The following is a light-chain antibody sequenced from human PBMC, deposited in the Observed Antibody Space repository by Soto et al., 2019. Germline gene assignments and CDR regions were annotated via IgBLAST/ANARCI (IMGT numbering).Light chain of an antibody. V-gene: IGLV2-8*01. J-gene: IGLJ2*01. CDR2: EVS. Sequence: QSALTQPPSASGSPGQSVTISCTGTSSDVGGYKYVSWYQQHPGKAPKLMIYEVSKRPSGVPDRFSGSKSGNTASLTVAGLLADDEADYYCSSYAGNNNLIFGGGTKLTVL. CDR1: SSDVGGYKY. CDR3: SSYAGNNNLI.